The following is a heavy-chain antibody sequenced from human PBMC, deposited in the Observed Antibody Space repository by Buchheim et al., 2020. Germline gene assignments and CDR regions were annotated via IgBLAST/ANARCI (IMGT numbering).Heavy chain of an antibody. CDR2: INPSGGST. CDR1: GYTFTSYY. J-gene: IGHJ4*02. V-gene: IGHV1-46*01. Sequence: QVQLVQSGAEVKKPGASVKVSCKASGYTFTSYYMHWVRQAPGQGLEWMGIINPSGGSTSYTQKFQGRVTMTRDTSTSSVYMELSSLRSDDTAVYYCARDHYRVGAADVIKRGYFDYWGQGTL. D-gene: IGHD6-13*01. CDR3: ARDHYRVGAADVIKRGYFDY.